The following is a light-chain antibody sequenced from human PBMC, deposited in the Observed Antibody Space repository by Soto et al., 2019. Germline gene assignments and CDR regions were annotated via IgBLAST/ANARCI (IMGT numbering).Light chain of an antibody. V-gene: IGKV3-20*01. CDR3: QHYGRSPIT. J-gene: IGKJ5*01. Sequence: EIVLTQSPGTLSLSPGERATLSCRASHSVSSRLAWYQHKPGQAPRLLISGASSRATGIPDRFSGSGSATDFTLTISRLEPEDFALYYCQHYGRSPITFGQGTRLE. CDR1: HSVSSR. CDR2: GAS.